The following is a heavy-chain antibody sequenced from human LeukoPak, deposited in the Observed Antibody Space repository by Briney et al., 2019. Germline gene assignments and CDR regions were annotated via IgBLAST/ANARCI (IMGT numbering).Heavy chain of an antibody. V-gene: IGHV4-59*01. CDR2: IYHSGTT. CDR1: GGSITSYF. D-gene: IGHD2-21*01. Sequence: PSETLSLTCTVSGGSITSYFWSWIRQPPGKGLEWIGYIYHSGTTNYNPSLKSRVTISVNTSRNQFSLKLTSVTAADTAVYYCAQKAPYSPAYSQDCGQGTLVTVSS. J-gene: IGHJ1*01. CDR3: AQKAPYSPAYSQD.